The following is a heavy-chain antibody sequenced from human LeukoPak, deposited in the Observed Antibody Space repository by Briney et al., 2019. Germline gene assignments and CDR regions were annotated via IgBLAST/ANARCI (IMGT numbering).Heavy chain of an antibody. J-gene: IGHJ4*02. CDR3: ARTLGWASSRYPFDG. V-gene: IGHV4-39*01. CDR2: MYCSGNT. Sequence: SETLSLTCTVSGGSISSSNYYWGWIRQPPGKGLEWIGSMYCSGNTDYNPSLKSRVTISVDTSKNQFSLKVNSVTAADTAVYYCARTLGWASSRYPFDGWGQGTLVTVSS. D-gene: IGHD3-16*02. CDR1: GGSISSSNYY.